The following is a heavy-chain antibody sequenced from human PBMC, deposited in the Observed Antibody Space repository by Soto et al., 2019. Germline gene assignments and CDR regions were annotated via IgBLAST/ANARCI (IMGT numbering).Heavy chain of an antibody. J-gene: IGHJ4*02. D-gene: IGHD5-12*01. CDR3: EKALFEYSGYDYPPH. Sequence: GGSLRLSCAASGFTFSSYAMSWVRQAPGKGLEWVSAISGSGGSTYYADSVKGRFTISRDNSKNTLYLQMNSLRAEDTAVYYCEKALFEYSGYDYPPHWGQGTLVTVSS. V-gene: IGHV3-23*01. CDR2: ISGSGGST. CDR1: GFTFSSYA.